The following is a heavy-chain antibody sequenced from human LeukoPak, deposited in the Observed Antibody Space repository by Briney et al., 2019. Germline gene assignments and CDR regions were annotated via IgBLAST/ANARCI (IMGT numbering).Heavy chain of an antibody. Sequence: GASVKVSCKASGYTFTSYDINWVRQATGQGLEWMGWMNPNSGNTGYAQKFQGRVTMTRNTSISTAYMELSSLRSEDTAVYYCARAVVEPEWLRLSYYCYYMDVWGKGTTVTISS. CDR1: GYTFTSYD. D-gene: IGHD5-12*01. CDR2: MNPNSGNT. CDR3: ARAVVEPEWLRLSYYCYYMDV. J-gene: IGHJ6*03. V-gene: IGHV1-8*01.